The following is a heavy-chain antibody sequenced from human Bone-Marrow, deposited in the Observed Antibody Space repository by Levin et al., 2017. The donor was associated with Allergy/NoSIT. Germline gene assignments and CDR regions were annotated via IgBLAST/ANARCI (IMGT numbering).Heavy chain of an antibody. D-gene: IGHD2-2*01. J-gene: IGHJ4*02. CDR1: GFTFSSYG. Sequence: AGGSLRLSCAASGFTFSSYGMHWVRQAPGKGLEWVAVIWYDGSNKYYADSVKGRFTISRDNSKNTLYLQMNSLRAEDTAVYYCASAGGLGYCSSTSCAGEPWIDYWGQGTLVTVSS. CDR3: ASAGGLGYCSSTSCAGEPWIDY. CDR2: IWYDGSNK. V-gene: IGHV3-33*01.